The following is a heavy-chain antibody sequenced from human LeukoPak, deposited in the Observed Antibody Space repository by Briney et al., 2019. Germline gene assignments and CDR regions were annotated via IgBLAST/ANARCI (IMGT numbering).Heavy chain of an antibody. CDR3: ARVPVDTAMVYYYYYYGMDV. Sequence: ASVKVSCKASGYTFTSYGISWVRQAPGQGLEWMGWISAYNGNTTYAQKLQGRVTMTTDTSTSTAYMELRSPRSDDTAVYYCARVPVDTAMVYYYYYYGMDVWGQGTTVTVSS. V-gene: IGHV1-18*01. D-gene: IGHD5-18*01. CDR2: ISAYNGNT. J-gene: IGHJ6*02. CDR1: GYTFTSYG.